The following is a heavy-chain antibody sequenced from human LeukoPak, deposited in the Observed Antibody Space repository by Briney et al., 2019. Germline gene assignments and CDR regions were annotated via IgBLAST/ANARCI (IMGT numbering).Heavy chain of an antibody. CDR2: MNPNRGKT. CDR3: ARGRSYPAGAANYDF. V-gene: IGHV1-8*01. J-gene: IGHJ4*02. CDR1: GYTFTTSD. D-gene: IGHD6-13*01. Sequence: ASVKVSCKASGYTFTTSDINRVRQATGQGLEWMGWMNPNRGKTGRAQKFQGRLTITKNTSTTTAHMEVTDRRFEDTALYYCARGRSYPAGAANYDFWGQGTLITVSS.